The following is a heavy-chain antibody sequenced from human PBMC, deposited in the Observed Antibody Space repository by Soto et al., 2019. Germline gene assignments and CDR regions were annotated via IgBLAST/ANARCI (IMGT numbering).Heavy chain of an antibody. Sequence: EVQLLESGGGLIQPGGPLRLSCAASGFSFSTYAMGWVRQAPGKGLEWVSVLSNSGGDRYYADSLKGRFTISRDNSENTLYLQVSSLRVEDTAIYYCVKDAARTDGWYYFDHWGQGTLVTVSS. J-gene: IGHJ4*02. CDR1: GFSFSTYA. D-gene: IGHD6-19*01. CDR3: VKDAARTDGWYYFDH. V-gene: IGHV3-23*01. CDR2: LSNSGGDR.